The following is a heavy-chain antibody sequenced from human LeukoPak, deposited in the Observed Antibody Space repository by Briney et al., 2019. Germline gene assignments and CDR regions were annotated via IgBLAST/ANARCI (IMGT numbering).Heavy chain of an antibody. D-gene: IGHD1-20*01. Sequence: GASVKVSCKASGGTFSSNAISWVRQAPGQGLEWMGGIIPIFGTANYAQKFQGRVTITTDESTSTAYMELSSLRSEDTAVYYCASLVPDNWNDARIDYWGQGTLVTVSS. CDR3: ASLVPDNWNDARIDY. CDR2: IIPIFGTA. J-gene: IGHJ4*02. CDR1: GGTFSSNA. V-gene: IGHV1-69*05.